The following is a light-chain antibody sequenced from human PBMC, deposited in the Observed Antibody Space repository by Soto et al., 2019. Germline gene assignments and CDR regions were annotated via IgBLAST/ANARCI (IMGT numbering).Light chain of an antibody. CDR2: AAS. CDR3: QKYNSAPFT. V-gene: IGKV1-27*01. J-gene: IGKJ3*01. CDR1: QGISNY. Sequence: DIQMTQSPSSLSASVGDRVTITCRASQGISNYLAWYQQKPGKVPKLLIYAASTLQSGIQSRLSGSGSWTDFTLTISSLQPEDVATYYYQKYNSAPFTFGPGTKVDIK.